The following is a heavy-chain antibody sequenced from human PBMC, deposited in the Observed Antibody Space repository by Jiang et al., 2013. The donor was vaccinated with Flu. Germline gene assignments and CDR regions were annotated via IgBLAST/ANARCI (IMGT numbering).Heavy chain of an antibody. J-gene: IGHJ6*02. D-gene: IGHD3-10*01. Sequence: LEWVAVIWYDGSNKYYADSVKGRFTISRDNSKNTLYLQMNSLRAEDTAVYYCARTYGSGSYYYYGMDVWGQGTTVTVSS. CDR3: ARTYGSGSYYYYGMDV. CDR2: IWYDGSNK. V-gene: IGHV3-33*01.